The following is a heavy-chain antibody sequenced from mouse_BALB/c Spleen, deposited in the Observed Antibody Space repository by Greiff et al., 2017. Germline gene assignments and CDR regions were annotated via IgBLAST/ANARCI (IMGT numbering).Heavy chain of an antibody. V-gene: IGHV2-2*02. J-gene: IGHJ4*01. CDR1: GFSLTSYG. D-gene: IGHD2-4*01. Sequence: VQLQQSGPGLVQPSQSLSITCTVSGFSLTSYGVHWVRQSPGKGLEWLGVIWSGGSTDYNAAFISRLSISKDNSKSQVFFKMNSLQANDTAIYYCARPYYDPLYAMDYWGQGTSVTVSS. CDR3: ARPYYDPLYAMDY. CDR2: IWSGGST.